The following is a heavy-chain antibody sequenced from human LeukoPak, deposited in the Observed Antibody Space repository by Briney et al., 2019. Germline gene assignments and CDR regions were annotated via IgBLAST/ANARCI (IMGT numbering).Heavy chain of an antibody. J-gene: IGHJ4*02. V-gene: IGHV3-30*04. Sequence: PGGSLRLSCAASGFTFSSYAMHWVRQAPGKGLEWVAVISYDGSNKYYADSVKGRFTISRDNAKNSLYLQMNSLRAEDTALYYCAKDIEYYYDSSAYGGFDYWGQGTLVTVSS. D-gene: IGHD3-22*01. CDR2: ISYDGSNK. CDR1: GFTFSSYA. CDR3: AKDIEYYYDSSAYGGFDY.